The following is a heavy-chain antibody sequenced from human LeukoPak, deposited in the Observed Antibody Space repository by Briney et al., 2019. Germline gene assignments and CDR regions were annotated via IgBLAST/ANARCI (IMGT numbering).Heavy chain of an antibody. D-gene: IGHD3-22*01. CDR2: IYYSGST. CDR1: GGSISSSSFY. Sequence: PSETLSLTCTVSGGSISSSSFYWGWIRQPPGKGLEWIGNIYYSGSTYYNPSLKSRVTISLDTSKNQFSLKLTSVTAADTAVYYCARDPIDSSGYYSTAFDIWGQGTMVTVSS. V-gene: IGHV4-39*07. CDR3: ARDPIDSSGYYSTAFDI. J-gene: IGHJ3*02.